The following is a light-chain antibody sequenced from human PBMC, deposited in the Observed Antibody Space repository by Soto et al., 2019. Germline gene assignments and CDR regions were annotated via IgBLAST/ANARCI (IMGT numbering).Light chain of an antibody. CDR1: SSDVGGYNY. CDR3: SSHTTRSTRV. V-gene: IGLV2-14*01. J-gene: IGLJ3*02. CDR2: EVS. Sequence: QSALTQPASVSGSPGQSITISCTGTSSDVGGYNYVSWYQQHPGKAPKLMIYEVSNRPSGVSNRFSGSKSGNTASLTISGLQAEDEAVYYCSSHTTRSTRVFGGGTKLTVL.